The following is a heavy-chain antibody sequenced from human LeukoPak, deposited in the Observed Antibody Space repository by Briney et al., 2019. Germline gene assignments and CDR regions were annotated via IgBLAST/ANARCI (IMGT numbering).Heavy chain of an antibody. CDR3: AELGITMIGGV. CDR2: IYSDGST. D-gene: IGHD3-10*02. Sequence: GGSLRLSCAASGFTVSSNYMSWVRQAPGKGLEWVSVIYSDGSTYFADSVKGRFTISRDNAKNSLYLQMNSLRAEDTAVYYCAELGITMIGGVWGKGTTVTISS. J-gene: IGHJ6*04. V-gene: IGHV3-53*01. CDR1: GFTVSSNY.